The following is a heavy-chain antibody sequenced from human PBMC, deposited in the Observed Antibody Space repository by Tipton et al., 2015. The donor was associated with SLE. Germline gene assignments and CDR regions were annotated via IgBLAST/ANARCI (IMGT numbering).Heavy chain of an antibody. J-gene: IGHJ3*02. D-gene: IGHD3-22*01. CDR1: GGSISSSSYY. Sequence: TLSLTCTVSGGSISSSSYYWTWIRQPAGKGLEWIGHIYTSGSTNYNPSLKSRVTISVDTSKNQFSLKLSSVTAADTAVYYCARVAWGYDINIWGQGTMVTVSS. CDR2: IYTSGST. CDR3: ARVAWGYDINI. V-gene: IGHV4-61*09.